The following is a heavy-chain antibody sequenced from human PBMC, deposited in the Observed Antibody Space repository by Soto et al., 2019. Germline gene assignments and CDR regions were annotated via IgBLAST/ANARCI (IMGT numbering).Heavy chain of an antibody. Sequence: VQLVQSGAEVKKPGSSVKLSCKASGGTFNRYTISWVRQAPGQGLEWMGGIIPIFGTAHYAQKFQGRVETIAEESMSAAYMELRSLTSEDTDVYYWALRGVRDGNNSKYNFSGMDVWGQGTTVTVSS. D-gene: IGHD1-1*01. CDR3: ALRGVRDGNNSKYNFSGMDV. V-gene: IGHV1-69*01. J-gene: IGHJ6*02. CDR1: GGTFNRYT. CDR2: IIPIFGTA.